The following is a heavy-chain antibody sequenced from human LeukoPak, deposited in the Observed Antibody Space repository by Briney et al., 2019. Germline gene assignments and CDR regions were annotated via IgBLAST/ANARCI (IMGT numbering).Heavy chain of an antibody. CDR3: AKDTSSSWYYFDY. Sequence: GGSLRLSCAASGFTFDDYAMHWVRQAPGKGLEWVSGISWNSGSIGYADSVKGRFTISRDNAKNSLYLQMNSLRAEDTALYYCAKDTSSSWYYFDYWGQGTLVTVSA. D-gene: IGHD6-13*01. V-gene: IGHV3-9*01. CDR2: ISWNSGSI. J-gene: IGHJ4*02. CDR1: GFTFDDYA.